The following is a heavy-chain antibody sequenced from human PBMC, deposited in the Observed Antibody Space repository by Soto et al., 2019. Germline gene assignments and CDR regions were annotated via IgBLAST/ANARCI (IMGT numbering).Heavy chain of an antibody. CDR1: GFTFSSYG. D-gene: IGHD2-15*01. CDR2: ISYDGSNK. Sequence: VQLVESGGGVVQPGRSLRLSCAASGFTFSSYGMHWVRQAPGKGLEWVAVISYDGSNKYYADSVKGRFTISRDNSKNTLYLQMNSLRAEDTAVYYCAKDWGYCSGGSCYSRDDAFDIWGQGTMVTVSS. J-gene: IGHJ3*02. V-gene: IGHV3-30*18. CDR3: AKDWGYCSGGSCYSRDDAFDI.